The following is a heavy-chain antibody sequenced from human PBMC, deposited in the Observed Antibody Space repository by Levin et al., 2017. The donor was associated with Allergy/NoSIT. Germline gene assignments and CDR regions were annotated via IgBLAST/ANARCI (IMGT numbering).Heavy chain of an antibody. CDR3: ARVDYYDSGGSFDI. D-gene: IGHD3-22*01. J-gene: IGHJ3*02. Sequence: GESLKISCAASGFTVSSNYMSWVRQAPGKGLEWVSVIYSGGSTVYADSVKGRFTISRDNSKNTLYLQVNSLRAEDTAVYYCARVDYYDSGGSFDIWGQGTMVTVSS. V-gene: IGHV3-53*01. CDR1: GFTVSSNY. CDR2: IYSGGST.